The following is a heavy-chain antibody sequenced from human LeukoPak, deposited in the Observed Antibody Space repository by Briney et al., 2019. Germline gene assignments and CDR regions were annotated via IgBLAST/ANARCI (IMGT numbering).Heavy chain of an antibody. CDR3: ARGSSKFDP. CDR2: IYYSGST. CDR1: GGSISSYY. J-gene: IGHJ5*02. V-gene: IGHV4-59*01. Sequence: PSETLSLTCTVSGGSISSYYWSWIRQPPGKGLEWIGYIYYSGSTNYNPSLKGRVTISVDTSKNQFSLKLSSVTAADTAVYYCARGSSKFDPWGQGTLVTVSS. D-gene: IGHD2-2*01.